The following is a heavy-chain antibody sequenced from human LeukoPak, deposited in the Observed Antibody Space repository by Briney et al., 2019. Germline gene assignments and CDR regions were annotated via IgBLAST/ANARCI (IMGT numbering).Heavy chain of an antibody. V-gene: IGHV3-21*01. J-gene: IGHJ4*02. CDR1: GFTFSSYS. Sequence: GGSLRLSCAASGFTFSSYSMNWVRQAPGKGLEWVSSISSSSSYVYYADSVKGRFTISRDNAKNSLYLQMNSLRAEDTAVYYCAREEDYGDFFDYWGQGTLVTVSS. CDR3: AREEDYGDFFDY. D-gene: IGHD4-17*01. CDR2: ISSSSSYV.